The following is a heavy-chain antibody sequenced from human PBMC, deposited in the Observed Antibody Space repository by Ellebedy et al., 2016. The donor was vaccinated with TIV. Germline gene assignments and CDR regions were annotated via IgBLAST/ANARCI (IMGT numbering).Heavy chain of an antibody. CDR1: GFTFDDYA. D-gene: IGHD3-3*01. J-gene: IGHJ4*02. Sequence: SLKISXAASGFTFDDYAMHWVRQAPGKGLEWVSGISWNSGSIGYADSVKGRFTISRDNAKNSLYLQMNSLRAEDTAVYYCARIEPTIFGVVITYYFDYWGQGTLVTVSS. CDR2: ISWNSGSI. CDR3: ARIEPTIFGVVITYYFDY. V-gene: IGHV3-9*01.